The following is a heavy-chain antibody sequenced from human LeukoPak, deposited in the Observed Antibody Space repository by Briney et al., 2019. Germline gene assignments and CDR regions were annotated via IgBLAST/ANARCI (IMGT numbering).Heavy chain of an antibody. J-gene: IGHJ6*02. CDR3: AKDLRRAAAGTLNHSSYSSGWTRFFYYGMDV. CDR1: GFTFSSYA. CDR2: ISGSGGST. Sequence: QPGGSLRLSCAASGFTFSSYAMSWVRQAPGKGLEWVSAISGSGGSTYYADSVKGRFTISRDNSKNTLYLQMNSLRAEDTAVYYCAKDLRRAAAGTLNHSSYSSGWTRFFYYGMDVWGQGTTVTVSS. V-gene: IGHV3-23*01. D-gene: IGHD6-19*01.